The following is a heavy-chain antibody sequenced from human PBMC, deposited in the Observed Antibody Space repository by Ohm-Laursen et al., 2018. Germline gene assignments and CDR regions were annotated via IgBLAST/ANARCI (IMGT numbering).Heavy chain of an antibody. V-gene: IGHV1-69*01. CDR2: IIPIFGTA. CDR3: ARALRQMATIPGY. Sequence: SSVKVSCKTSGYTFNHYGISWVRQAPGQGLEWMGGIIPIFGTANYAQKFQGRVTITADESTSTAYMELSSLRSEDTAVYYCARALRQMATIPGYWGQGTLVTVSS. J-gene: IGHJ4*02. D-gene: IGHD5-24*01. CDR1: GYTFNHYG.